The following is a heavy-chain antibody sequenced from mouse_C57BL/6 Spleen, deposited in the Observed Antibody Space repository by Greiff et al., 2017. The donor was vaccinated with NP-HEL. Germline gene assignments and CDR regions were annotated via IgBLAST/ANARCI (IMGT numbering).Heavy chain of an antibody. D-gene: IGHD2-1*01. CDR1: GYTFTSYW. CDR2: IYPGNSDT. V-gene: IGHV1-5*01. CDR3: TREAPFYGTHLAWFAY. Sequence: EVQLQQSGTVLARPGASVKMSCKTSGYTFTSYWMHWVKQRPGQGLEWIGAIYPGNSDTSYNQKFKGKAKLTAVTSASTAYMELSSLTNEDSAVYYCTREAPFYGTHLAWFAYWGQGTLVTVSA. J-gene: IGHJ3*01.